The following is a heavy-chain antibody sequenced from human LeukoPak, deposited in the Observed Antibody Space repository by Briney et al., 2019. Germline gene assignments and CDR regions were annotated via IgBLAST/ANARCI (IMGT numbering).Heavy chain of an antibody. J-gene: IGHJ6*02. CDR3: ARRNYGMDV. CDR2: IYPGDSDT. Sequence: GESLKISCKGSGYSFANYWIGWVRQMPGKGMEWMGSIYPGDSDTSSSPSFQGQVTISADKSITTAYLQWSSLRASDTATYYCARRNYGMDVWGQGTTVTVSS. V-gene: IGHV5-51*01. CDR1: GYSFANYW.